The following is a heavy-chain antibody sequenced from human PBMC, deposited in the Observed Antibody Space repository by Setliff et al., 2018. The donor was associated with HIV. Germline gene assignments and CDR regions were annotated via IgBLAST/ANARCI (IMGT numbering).Heavy chain of an antibody. CDR2: ILSTGERT. J-gene: IGHJ4*02. V-gene: IGHV3-23*01. CDR3: AKELAASGLGYFDS. CDR1: GFTFSNCA. Sequence: LSLSCAASGFTFSNCAMSWVRQAPGEGLEWVSAILSTGERTFYADSVKGRFTISRDNSKNTVYLQMNSLRAEDTAEYYCAKELAASGLGYFDSWGRGILVTVSS. D-gene: IGHD3-22*01.